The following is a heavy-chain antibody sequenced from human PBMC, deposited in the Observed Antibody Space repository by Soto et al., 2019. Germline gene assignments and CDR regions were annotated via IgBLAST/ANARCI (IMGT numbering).Heavy chain of an antibody. CDR3: ARHSLALRKNNWFDP. D-gene: IGHD3-3*02. V-gene: IGHV4-38-2*01. J-gene: IGHJ5*02. CDR1: GYSISSGCF. Sequence: PSETLSLTCAVSGYSISSGCFWGWVRQPPGKGLEWIGSLFYLGSSYSNPSLKSRVTMSVDTSKNQFSLRLRSVTAADTALYFCARHSLALRKNNWFDPWGQGIMVTVSS. CDR2: LFYLGSS.